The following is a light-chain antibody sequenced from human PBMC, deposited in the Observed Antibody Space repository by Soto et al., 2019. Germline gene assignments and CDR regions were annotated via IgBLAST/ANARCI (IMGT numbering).Light chain of an antibody. J-gene: IGLJ2*01. CDR1: SRDVGGYNY. CDR3: SSYAGSNKV. Sequence: QSALTQPRSASGSPGQSVTISCTGTSRDVGGYNYVSWYQQHPGKAPKLMIYEVSKRPSGVPDRFSGSKSGNTASLTVSGLQAEDGADYYCSSYAGSNKVFGGGTKLTVL. CDR2: EVS. V-gene: IGLV2-8*01.